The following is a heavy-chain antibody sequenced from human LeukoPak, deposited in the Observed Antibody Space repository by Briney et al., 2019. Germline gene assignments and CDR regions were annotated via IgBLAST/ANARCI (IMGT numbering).Heavy chain of an antibody. V-gene: IGHV3-7*01. D-gene: IGHD1-26*01. CDR2: IKQDGSEK. J-gene: IGHJ4*02. Sequence: GGSLRLSCAASGFTVSSNYMSWVRQAPGKGLEWVANIKQDGSEKYYVDSAKGRFTISRDNAKNSLYLQMNSLRAEDTAVYYCARPGISGSYFYWGQGTLVTVSS. CDR1: GFTVSSNY. CDR3: ARPGISGSYFY.